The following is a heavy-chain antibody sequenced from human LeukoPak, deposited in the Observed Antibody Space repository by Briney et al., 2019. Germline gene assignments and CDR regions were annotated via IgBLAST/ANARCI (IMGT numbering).Heavy chain of an antibody. D-gene: IGHD5-12*01. CDR2: ISYDGTNK. CDR3: ARDSGVSRRYYYSYYSMDV. CDR1: GFTFSSYA. Sequence: GGSLRPSCAAAGFTFSSYAMHWVRQAPSKVLGWVAGISYDGTNKYYADSVKGRFTISRDNSKNALYLQMNSLRAEDTAVYYCARDSGVSRRYYYSYYSMDVWGKGTTVTVSS. V-gene: IGHV3-30*04. J-gene: IGHJ6*03.